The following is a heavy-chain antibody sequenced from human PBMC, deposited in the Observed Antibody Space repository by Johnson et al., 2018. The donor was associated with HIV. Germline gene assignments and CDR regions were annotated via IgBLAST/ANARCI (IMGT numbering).Heavy chain of an antibody. CDR1: GFTFDDYA. J-gene: IGHJ3*02. V-gene: IGHV3-9*01. Sequence: VESGGGVVQPGRSLRLSCAASGFTFDDYAMHWVRQAPGKGLEWVSGISWNSGSIGYADSVKGRFTISRDNAKNSLYLQMNSLRAEDTALYYCAKQYYGSGGSVHAFDIWGQGTMVTVSS. CDR2: ISWNSGSI. CDR3: AKQYYGSGGSVHAFDI. D-gene: IGHD3-10*01.